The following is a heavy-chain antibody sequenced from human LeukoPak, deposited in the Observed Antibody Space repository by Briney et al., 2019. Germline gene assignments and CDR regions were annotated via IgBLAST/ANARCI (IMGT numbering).Heavy chain of an antibody. Sequence: SETLSLTCTVSGGSFSSYYWSWVRQPPGEGLEWIAYVYNSGSTNYNPSLKSRVTISVDRSKNQFSLTMNSVTAADTAVYYCVRDWEGFNFDIWGQGTMVTVSS. V-gene: IGHV4-59*01. CDR3: VRDWEGFNFDI. CDR2: VYNSGST. D-gene: IGHD1-26*01. CDR1: GGSFSSYY. J-gene: IGHJ3*02.